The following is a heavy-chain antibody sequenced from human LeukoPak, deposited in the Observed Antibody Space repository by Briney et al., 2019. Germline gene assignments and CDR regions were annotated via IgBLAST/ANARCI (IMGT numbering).Heavy chain of an antibody. CDR3: ARDADGSGSGSFDI. CDR1: GYTFTRYD. D-gene: IGHD3-10*01. V-gene: IGHV1-8*01. Sequence: ASVKVSCKASGYTFTRYDVNWVRQAAGQGLEWLGWMNPDSGNTGYAQKFRGRVTMTRDTSISTAYMELSSLRSEDTAIYYCARDADGSGSGSFDIWGQGTMVTVSS. CDR2: MNPDSGNT. J-gene: IGHJ3*02.